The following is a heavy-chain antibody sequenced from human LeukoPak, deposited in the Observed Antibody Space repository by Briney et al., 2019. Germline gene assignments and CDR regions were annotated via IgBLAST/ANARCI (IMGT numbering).Heavy chain of an antibody. CDR3: ARESRITIFGVVTAYFDY. CDR2: ITPSGGST. CDR1: GYTFTSYY. Sequence: ASVKVSCKASGYTFTSYYMHWVRQAPGQGLEWMGIITPSGGSTSYAQKFQGRVTMTRDTSTSTVYMELSSLRSEDTAVYYCARESRITIFGVVTAYFDYWGQGTLVTVSS. J-gene: IGHJ4*02. D-gene: IGHD3-3*01. V-gene: IGHV1-46*01.